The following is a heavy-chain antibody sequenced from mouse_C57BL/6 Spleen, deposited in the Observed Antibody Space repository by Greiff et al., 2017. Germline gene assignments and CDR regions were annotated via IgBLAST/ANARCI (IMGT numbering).Heavy chain of an antibody. CDR2: IDPETGGT. Sequence: VQLQQSGAELVRPGASVTLSCKASGYTFTDYEMHWVKQTPVHGLEWIGAIDPETGGTASNQKFKGKAILTADKSSSTAYMELRSLTSEDSAVYSCTRGGYGNYFDYWGQGTTLTVSS. V-gene: IGHV1-15*01. CDR1: GYTFTDYE. J-gene: IGHJ2*01. CDR3: TRGGYGNYFDY. D-gene: IGHD2-10*02.